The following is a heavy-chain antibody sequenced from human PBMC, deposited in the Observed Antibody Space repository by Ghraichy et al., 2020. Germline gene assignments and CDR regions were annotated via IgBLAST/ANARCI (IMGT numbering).Heavy chain of an antibody. CDR3: ARRQGIRGVFIRAPGAFDI. J-gene: IGHJ3*02. Sequence: SGPTLVKPTQTLTLTCTFSGFSLSTSGVGVGWIRQPPGKALEWLALIYWDDDKRYSPSLKSRLTITKDTSKNQVVLTMTNMDPVDTATYYCARRQGIRGVFIRAPGAFDIWGQGTMVTVSS. V-gene: IGHV2-5*02. CDR1: GFSLSTSGVG. D-gene: IGHD3-10*01. CDR2: IYWDDDK.